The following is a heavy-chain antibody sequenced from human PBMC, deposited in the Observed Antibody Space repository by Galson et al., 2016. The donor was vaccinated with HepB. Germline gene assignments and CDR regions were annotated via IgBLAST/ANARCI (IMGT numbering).Heavy chain of an antibody. Sequence: SCKASGGTFSNYAISWVRQAPGQGLEWMGGIIPIFGTANYAQNFQGRVTITADESTSTAYMELSSLRSGDTAVYYCARMIEAAELILGPDSRYYGLDVWGLGTTVSVSS. D-gene: IGHD6-25*01. V-gene: IGHV1-69*01. J-gene: IGHJ6*02. CDR1: GGTFSNYA. CDR3: ARMIEAAELILGPDSRYYGLDV. CDR2: IIPIFGTA.